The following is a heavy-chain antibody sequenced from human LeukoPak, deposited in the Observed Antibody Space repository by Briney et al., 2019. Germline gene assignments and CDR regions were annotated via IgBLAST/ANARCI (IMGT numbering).Heavy chain of an antibody. CDR2: INPSGGST. J-gene: IGHJ4*02. CDR3: ARDVQTGDRDY. Sequence: ASVKVSCKASGYXFTSYSMHWVRQAPGQGLEWMGIINPSGGSTTYAHNFQGRVTMTRDTSTSTVYMELSSLRSEDTAVYYCARDVQTGDRDYWGQGTLVTVSS. CDR1: GYXFTSYS. D-gene: IGHD7-27*01. V-gene: IGHV1-46*01.